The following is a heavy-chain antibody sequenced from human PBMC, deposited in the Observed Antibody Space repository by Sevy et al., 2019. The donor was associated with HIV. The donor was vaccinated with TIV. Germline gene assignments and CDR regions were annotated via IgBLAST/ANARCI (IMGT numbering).Heavy chain of an antibody. D-gene: IGHD6-6*01. CDR3: ARSYSSSSGWFDP. V-gene: IGHV4-59*08. Sequence: SETLSLTCTVSGGSISSYYWSWIRQPPGKGLEWIGYIYYSGSTNYNPSLKSRVTISVDTSKNQFSLKLSSVTAADTAVYYCARSYSSSSGWFDPWGQGTLVTVSS. J-gene: IGHJ5*02. CDR2: IYYSGST. CDR1: GGSISSYY.